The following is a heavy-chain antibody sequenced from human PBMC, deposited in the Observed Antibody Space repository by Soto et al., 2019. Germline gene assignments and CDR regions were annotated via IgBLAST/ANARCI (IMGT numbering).Heavy chain of an antibody. J-gene: IGHJ4*02. V-gene: IGHV3-23*01. CDR2: ISGSGGST. CDR3: AKGGDIVVVPAAMPESSFDY. CDR1: GFTFSSYA. Sequence: GSLRLSCAASGFTFSSYAMRWVRQAPGKGLEWVSAISGSGGSTYYADSVKGRFTISRDNSKNTLYPQMNSLRAEDTAVYYCAKGGDIVVVPAAMPESSFDYWGQGTLVTVSS. D-gene: IGHD2-2*01.